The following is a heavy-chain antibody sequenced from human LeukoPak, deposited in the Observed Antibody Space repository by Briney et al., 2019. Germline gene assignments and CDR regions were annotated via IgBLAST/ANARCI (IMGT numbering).Heavy chain of an antibody. CDR1: GGSFTGYY. CDR3: ARHGGSGSSMYPDDAFDI. CDR2: GDHTGGT. D-gene: IGHD3-10*01. V-gene: IGHV4-34*01. Sequence: PSETLSLTCAVYGGSFTGYYWSWIRQPPGKGLEWIGEGDHTGGTKYNPSLKSRVTISVDTSKNQFSLKLSSVTAADTAVYYCARHGGSGSSMYPDDAFDIWGQGTMVTVSS. J-gene: IGHJ3*02.